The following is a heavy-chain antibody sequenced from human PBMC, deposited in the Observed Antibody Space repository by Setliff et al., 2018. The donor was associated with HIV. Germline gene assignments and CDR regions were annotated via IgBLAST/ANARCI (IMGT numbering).Heavy chain of an antibody. Sequence: GGSLRLSCAASGFTFSSYWMSWVRQAPGKGLEWVANIKQDGSEKYYVDSVKGRFTISRDNAKNSLYLQMNSLRAEDTAVYYCAGETSSPARGYYYYYYMDVWGKGTTVTVSS. CDR2: IKQDGSEK. V-gene: IGHV3-7*03. D-gene: IGHD2-2*01. J-gene: IGHJ6*03. CDR1: GFTFSSYW. CDR3: AGETSSPARGYYYYYYMDV.